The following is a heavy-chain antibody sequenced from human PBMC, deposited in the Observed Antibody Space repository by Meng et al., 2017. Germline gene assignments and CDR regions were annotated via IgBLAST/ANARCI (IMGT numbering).Heavy chain of an antibody. V-gene: IGHV4-39*07. CDR3: ARATEWELDAFDI. CDR2: IYYSGST. Sequence: SETLSLTCTVSGGSISSSSYYWGWIRQPPGKGLEWIGSIYYSGSTYYNPSLKSRVTISVDTSKNQFSLKLSSVTAADTAVYYCARATEWELDAFDIWGQGTMV. D-gene: IGHD1-26*01. CDR1: GGSISSSSYY. J-gene: IGHJ3*02.